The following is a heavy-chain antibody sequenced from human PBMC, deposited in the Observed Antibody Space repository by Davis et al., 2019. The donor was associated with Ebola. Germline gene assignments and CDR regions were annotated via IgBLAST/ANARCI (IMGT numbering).Heavy chain of an antibody. V-gene: IGHV1-8*01. CDR1: GYTFTNYD. D-gene: IGHD2-2*01. CDR3: ARGPESCRSFSCPYYFDS. J-gene: IGHJ4*02. CDR2: MNPNSGNT. Sequence: ASVKVSCKASGYTFTNYDINWVRQATGQGLEWVGWMNPNSGNTGYAQKVQGRVTMTRNTSISTAYMELSSLRSEDTTVYYCARGPESCRSFSCPYYFDSWGQGTLVAVSS.